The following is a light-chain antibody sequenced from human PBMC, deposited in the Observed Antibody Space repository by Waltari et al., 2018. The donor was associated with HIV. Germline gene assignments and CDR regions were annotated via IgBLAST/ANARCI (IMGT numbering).Light chain of an antibody. V-gene: IGKV4-1*01. CDR3: QQYYSLGPT. Sequence: DIVMTQSPNSLAVSLGERATINCTSSRTILFSSENRNCLAWYQQKPGQSPKLLIYWASTRASGVPDRFSGSGSGTNFSLTISSLQTDDVALYYCQQYYSLGPTFGGGTKVEIK. J-gene: IGKJ4*01. CDR2: WAS. CDR1: RTILFSSENRNC.